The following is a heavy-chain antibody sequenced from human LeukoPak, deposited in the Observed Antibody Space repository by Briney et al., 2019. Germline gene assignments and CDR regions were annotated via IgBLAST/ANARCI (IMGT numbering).Heavy chain of an antibody. Sequence: QPGGSLRLSCAASGFTFSSYGMHWVRQAPGKGLEWVAVISYDGSNKYYADSVKGRFTISRDNSKNTLYLQMSSLRAEDTAVYYCAKDNLPTPYSSSSFDYWGQGTLVTVSS. V-gene: IGHV3-30*18. CDR2: ISYDGSNK. J-gene: IGHJ4*02. D-gene: IGHD6-6*01. CDR3: AKDNLPTPYSSSSFDY. CDR1: GFTFSSYG.